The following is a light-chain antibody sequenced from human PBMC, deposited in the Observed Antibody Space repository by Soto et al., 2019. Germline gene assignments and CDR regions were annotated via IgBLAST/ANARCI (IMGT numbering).Light chain of an antibody. CDR2: GSF. Sequence: EIVMTQSPVTLSASPGEIATLSCRASQSVDNNVAWYQQKPGQAPRLLIVGSFARATGIPARFSGSGSGSEFTLTISGLQSEDFAVYYCQQYNDRPPITFGQGTRLEIK. CDR1: QSVDNN. CDR3: QQYNDRPPIT. J-gene: IGKJ5*01. V-gene: IGKV3-15*01.